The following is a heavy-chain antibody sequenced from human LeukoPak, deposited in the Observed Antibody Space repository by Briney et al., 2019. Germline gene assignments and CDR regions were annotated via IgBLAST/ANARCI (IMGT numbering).Heavy chain of an antibody. Sequence: GGSLRLSCAASGFTFSSYGMHWVRQAPGKGLEWVAFIRYDGSNKYYADSVKGRFTISRDNSKNTLYLQMNSLRAEDTAVYYCVKVMVRGVKDAFDIWGQGTMVTVSS. V-gene: IGHV3-30*02. CDR1: GFTFSSYG. CDR3: VKVMVRGVKDAFDI. J-gene: IGHJ3*02. CDR2: IRYDGSNK. D-gene: IGHD3-10*01.